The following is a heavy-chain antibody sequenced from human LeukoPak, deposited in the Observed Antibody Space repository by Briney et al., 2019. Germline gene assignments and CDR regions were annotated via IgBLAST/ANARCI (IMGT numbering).Heavy chain of an antibody. V-gene: IGHV1-2*02. CDR2: VNGKRGDT. Sequence: ASVTVSCKASGFSLTDHYMHWLRQAPGQGLEWMGWVNGKRGDTNYAQQFQDRVLMTRDTSINTIYMELTRLTTDDTATCYCARDFSWGPDCWGQGTLVTVSS. CDR3: ARDFSWGPDC. D-gene: IGHD7-27*01. J-gene: IGHJ4*02. CDR1: GFSLTDHY.